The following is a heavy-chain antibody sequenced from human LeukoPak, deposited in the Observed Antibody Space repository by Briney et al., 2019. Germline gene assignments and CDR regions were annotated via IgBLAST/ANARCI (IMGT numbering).Heavy chain of an antibody. V-gene: IGHV1-8*01. Sequence: ASVKVSCKASGYTLTSYDVNCVRQATGPGLEWRGWMSPNSGNTGYAQKFQGRVTMTRNTSISTAYMELSSLRSEDTAVYYCARILRYFDWLLGDYYGMDVWGQGTTVTVSS. D-gene: IGHD3-9*01. J-gene: IGHJ6*02. CDR1: GYTLTSYD. CDR3: ARILRYFDWLLGDYYGMDV. CDR2: MSPNSGNT.